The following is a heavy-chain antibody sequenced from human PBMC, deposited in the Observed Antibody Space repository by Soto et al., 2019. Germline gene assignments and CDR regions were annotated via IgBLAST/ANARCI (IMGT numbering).Heavy chain of an antibody. D-gene: IGHD6-13*01. J-gene: IGHJ6*02. Sequence: SETLSLTCAVYGGSFSGYYWSWIRQPPGKGLEWIGEINHSGSTNYNPSLKRRVTISVDTSKNQFSLKLSSVTAADTAVYYCARGYSSSWYYYYYGMDVWGQGTTVTVSS. V-gene: IGHV4-34*01. CDR3: ARGYSSSWYYYYYGMDV. CDR1: GGSFSGYY. CDR2: INHSGST.